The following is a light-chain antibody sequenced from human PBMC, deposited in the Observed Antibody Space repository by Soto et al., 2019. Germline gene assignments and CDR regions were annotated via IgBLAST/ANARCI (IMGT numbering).Light chain of an antibody. CDR2: EVS. J-gene: IGLJ1*01. CDR3: SSYTSSNTYV. V-gene: IGLV2-18*02. Sequence: QSVLTQPPSVSGSPGQSVAISCTGTSSDVGSYNRVSWYQQPPGTAPKVMIYEVSNRPSGVPDRFSGSKSGNTASLTISELQVEDEADYYCSSYTSSNTYVFGTGTKVTV. CDR1: SSDVGSYNR.